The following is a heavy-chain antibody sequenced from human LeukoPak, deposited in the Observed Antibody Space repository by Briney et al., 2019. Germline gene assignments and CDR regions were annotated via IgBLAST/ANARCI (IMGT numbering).Heavy chain of an antibody. CDR3: ARNYYDSSGYYGPFDY. CDR1: GFTFSNYA. J-gene: IGHJ4*02. V-gene: IGHV3-64*01. Sequence: GGSLRLSCAASGFTFSNYAMHWVRQAPGKGLEYVSTISSNGGSTYYANSVKGRFTISRDNSKNTLYLQMGSLRAEDMAVYYCARNYYDSSGYYGPFDYWGQGTLATVSS. D-gene: IGHD3-22*01. CDR2: ISSNGGST.